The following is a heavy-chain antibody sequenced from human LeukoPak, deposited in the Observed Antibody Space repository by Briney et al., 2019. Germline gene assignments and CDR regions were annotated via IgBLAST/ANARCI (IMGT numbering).Heavy chain of an antibody. D-gene: IGHD3-9*01. CDR1: GGSISSYY. Sequence: SETLSLTCTVSGGSISSYYWSWIRQPPGKGLEWIGYIYYSGSTNYNPPLKSRVTISVDTSKNQFSLKLSSVTAADTAVYFCARGEDFERYYLAYWGQGTLVTVSS. CDR2: IYYSGST. CDR3: ARGEDFERYYLAY. J-gene: IGHJ4*02. V-gene: IGHV4-59*01.